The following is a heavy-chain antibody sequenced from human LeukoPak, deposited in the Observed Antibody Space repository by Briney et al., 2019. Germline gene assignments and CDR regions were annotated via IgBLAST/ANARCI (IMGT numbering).Heavy chain of an antibody. J-gene: IGHJ4*02. Sequence: GGSLRLSCAASGFTFSGSAMHWVRQASGKGLEWVGRIRSKANSYATAYAASVKGRFTISRDDSKNTAYLQINSLKTEDTAVYYCTRQTDYYGSGSYYYDYXXXGTLVTVSS. D-gene: IGHD3-10*01. CDR2: IRSKANSYAT. V-gene: IGHV3-73*01. CDR3: TRQTDYYGSGSYYYDY. CDR1: GFTFSGSA.